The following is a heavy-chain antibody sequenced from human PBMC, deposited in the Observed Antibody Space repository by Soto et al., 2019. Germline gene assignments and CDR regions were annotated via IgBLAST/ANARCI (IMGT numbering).Heavy chain of an antibody. CDR2: ISYDGSNK. J-gene: IGHJ4*02. CDR3: AKDTSVDGYNVFDY. Sequence: GGSLRLSCAASGFTFSSYGMHWVRQAPGKGLEWVAVISYDGSNKYYADSVKGRFTISRDNSKNTLYLQMNSLRAEVTAVYYCAKDTSVDGYNVFDYWGQGTLVTVSS. D-gene: IGHD5-12*01. CDR1: GFTFSSYG. V-gene: IGHV3-30*18.